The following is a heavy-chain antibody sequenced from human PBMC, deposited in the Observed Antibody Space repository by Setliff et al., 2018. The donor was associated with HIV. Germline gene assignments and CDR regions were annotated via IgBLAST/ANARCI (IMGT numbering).Heavy chain of an antibody. D-gene: IGHD3-16*01. CDR2: ISGSGSLI. J-gene: IGHJ4*02. Sequence: GGSLRLSCAASGFTFSGYSMNWVRQAPGKGLEWVSYISGSGSLIYYADSVKGRFTISRDNAKNSLYLQMNSLRAEDTAVYYCATDRGEPRWGQGTLVTVSS. CDR3: ATDRGEPR. CDR1: GFTFSGYS. V-gene: IGHV3-48*01.